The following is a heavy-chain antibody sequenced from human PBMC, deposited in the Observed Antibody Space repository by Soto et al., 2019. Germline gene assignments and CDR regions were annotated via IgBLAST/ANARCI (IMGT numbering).Heavy chain of an antibody. V-gene: IGHV4-4*07. CDR2: IYTSETI. J-gene: IGHJ4*02. Sequence: SETLSLTCTVSGGSINSYYWSWIRQPAGKGLEWIGRIYTSETIHYNPSLKSRVTMSVDTSKNQISLKLISVTAADTAVYYCASITYVGGNDYWGQGPLVTVSS. CDR3: ASITYVGGNDY. CDR1: GGSINSYY. D-gene: IGHD3-10*02.